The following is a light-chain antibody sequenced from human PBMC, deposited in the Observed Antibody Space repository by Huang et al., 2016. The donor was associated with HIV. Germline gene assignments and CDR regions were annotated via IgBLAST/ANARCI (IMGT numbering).Light chain of an antibody. Sequence: EIVMTQSPATLSVSPGERATLSCRASQRISTNLAWYQQKPGQAPRLLIYGASTRATGVPARFSGSGSGTEFTLTISSLQSEDFAIYYCQQYNNWPPGPSGERTFGQGTKLEIK. CDR1: QRISTN. V-gene: IGKV3-15*01. CDR2: GAS. CDR3: QQYNNWPPGPSGERT. J-gene: IGKJ2*01.